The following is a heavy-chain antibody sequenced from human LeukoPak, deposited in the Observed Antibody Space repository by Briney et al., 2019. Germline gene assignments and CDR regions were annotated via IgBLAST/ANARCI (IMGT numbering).Heavy chain of an antibody. V-gene: IGHV3-7*01. CDR1: GFIFSNFW. D-gene: IGHD5-18*01. CDR3: ARVLYFRENSYASPFDQ. J-gene: IGHJ4*02. CDR2: IREDGSEA. Sequence: GGSLRLSCEASGFIFSNFWMSWVRQAPGKGLEWVANIREDGSEAYYVDFVKGRFTISRDNDKNSLHLQMNSLRVEDTAVYYCARVLYFRENSYASPFDQWGQGTLVTVSS.